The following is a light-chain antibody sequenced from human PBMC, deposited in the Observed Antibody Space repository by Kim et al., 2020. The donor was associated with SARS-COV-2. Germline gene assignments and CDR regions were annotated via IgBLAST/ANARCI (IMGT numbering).Light chain of an antibody. CDR3: SSYTSSSTWV. Sequence: QSVLTQPASVSGSPGQSITISCTGTSSDVGGYNYVSWYQQHPGKAPKLMIYDVSKRPSGVSNRFSGSKSGNTASLTISGLHAEDEADYYCSSYTSSSTWVFGGGTQLTVL. V-gene: IGLV2-14*01. CDR2: DVS. J-gene: IGLJ3*02. CDR1: SSDVGGYNY.